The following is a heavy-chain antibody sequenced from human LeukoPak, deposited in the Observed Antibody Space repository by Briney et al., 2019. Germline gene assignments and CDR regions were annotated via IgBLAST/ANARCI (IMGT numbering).Heavy chain of an antibody. CDR2: INHSGST. V-gene: IGHV4-34*01. D-gene: IGHD3-16*02. CDR1: GGSFSGYY. CDR3: ARADYVWGSYRKNAFDI. J-gene: IGHJ3*02. Sequence: KPSETLSLXCAVYGGSFSGYYWSWIRQPPGKGLEWIGEINHSGSTNYNPSLKSRVTISVDTSKNQFSLKLSSVTAADTAVYYCARADYVWGSYRKNAFDIWGQGTMVTVSS.